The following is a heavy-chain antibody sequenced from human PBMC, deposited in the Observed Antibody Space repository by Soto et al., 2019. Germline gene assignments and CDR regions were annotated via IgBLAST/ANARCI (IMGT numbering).Heavy chain of an antibody. Sequence: QVQLVQSGAEVKKSGASVKVSCKASGYTFTSYYMHWVRQAPGQGLEWMGIINPSGGSTSYAQKFQGRVTMTRDTSTSTVYMELSSLRSEDTAVYYCAREDGSSIAARRFDYWGQGTLVTVSS. D-gene: IGHD6-6*01. CDR1: GYTFTSYY. J-gene: IGHJ4*02. CDR3: AREDGSSIAARRFDY. CDR2: INPSGGST. V-gene: IGHV1-46*01.